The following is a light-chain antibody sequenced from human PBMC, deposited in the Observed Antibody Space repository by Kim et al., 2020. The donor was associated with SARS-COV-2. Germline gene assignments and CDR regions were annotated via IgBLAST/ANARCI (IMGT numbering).Light chain of an antibody. V-gene: IGLV2-8*01. Sequence: QSVPIACTGTSNDVGGYNSVSWYQQHPGKAPKLLIYDVSERPSGVPDRFSGSKSVNTASLTVSGLQADDEAVYYCSSYAGSNILGVFGGGTQLTVL. CDR3: SSYAGSNILGV. J-gene: IGLJ3*02. CDR1: SNDVGGYNS. CDR2: DVS.